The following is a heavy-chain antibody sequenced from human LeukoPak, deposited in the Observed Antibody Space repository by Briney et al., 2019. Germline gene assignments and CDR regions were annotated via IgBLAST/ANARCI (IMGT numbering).Heavy chain of an antibody. CDR2: IYYSGST. Sequence: SETLSLTCTVSGGSISSTSYYWGWIRQPPGKGLEWIGSIYYSGSTYYNPSLKSRVSISVDTSKNQISLKLSSMTAADTAVYYCARDRLLWFGELDYWGQGTLVIVSS. D-gene: IGHD3-10*01. CDR3: ARDRLLWFGELDY. CDR1: GGSISSTSYY. J-gene: IGHJ4*02. V-gene: IGHV4-39*07.